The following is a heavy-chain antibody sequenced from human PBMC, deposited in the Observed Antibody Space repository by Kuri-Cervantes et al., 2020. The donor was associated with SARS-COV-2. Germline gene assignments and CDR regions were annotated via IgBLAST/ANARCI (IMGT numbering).Heavy chain of an antibody. CDR1: GFTFSSYS. CDR3: AKEYSYDLLTLDY. D-gene: IGHD5-18*01. Sequence: ETLSLTCAASGFTFSSYSMNWVRQAPGKGLEWVSYISSSSSTIYYADSVNGRFTISRDNSKNTLYLQMNSLRAEDTAVYYCAKEYSYDLLTLDYWGQGTLVTVSS. J-gene: IGHJ4*02. V-gene: IGHV3-48*01. CDR2: ISSSSSTI.